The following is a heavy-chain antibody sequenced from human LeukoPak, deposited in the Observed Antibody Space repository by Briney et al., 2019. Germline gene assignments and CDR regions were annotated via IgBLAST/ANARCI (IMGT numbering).Heavy chain of an antibody. Sequence: PGGSLRPSCAASGFTFSSYGMHWVRQAPGKGLEWVAVIWYDGSNKYYADSVKGRFTISRDNSKNTLYLQMISLRAEDTAVYYCARDGLRYFDGLIWGQGTMVTVSS. V-gene: IGHV3-33*01. CDR3: ARDGLRYFDGLI. J-gene: IGHJ3*02. D-gene: IGHD3-9*01. CDR1: GFTFSSYG. CDR2: IWYDGSNK.